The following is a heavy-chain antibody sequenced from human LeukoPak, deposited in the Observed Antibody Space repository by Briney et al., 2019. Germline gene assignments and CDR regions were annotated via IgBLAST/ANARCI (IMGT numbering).Heavy chain of an antibody. J-gene: IGHJ4*02. CDR1: GFTVSSNY. CDR3: ARENGGPSDY. V-gene: IGHV3-53*01. D-gene: IGHD2-8*01. CDR2: IYSGGNT. Sequence: GGSLGLSCAASGFTVSSNYMSWVRQAPGKGLEWVSVIYSGGNTYYADSVKGRFTISRDNSKNTLYLQMNSLRAEDTAVYYCARENGGPSDYWGQGTLVTVSS.